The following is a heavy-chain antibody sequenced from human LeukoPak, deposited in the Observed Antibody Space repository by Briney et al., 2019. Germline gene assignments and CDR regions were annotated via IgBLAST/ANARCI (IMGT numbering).Heavy chain of an antibody. CDR2: IYTCGST. J-gene: IGHJ4*02. CDR1: GGSISSGSYY. D-gene: IGHD3-22*01. V-gene: IGHV4-61*02. CDR3: ARVYYDSSGYYPFDY. Sequence: SETLSLTCTVSGGSISSGSYYWSWIRQPAGKGLEWLGRIYTCGSTNYNPSLKSRVTISVDTSKNQFSLKLSSVTAADTAVYYCARVYYDSSGYYPFDYWGQGTLVTVSS.